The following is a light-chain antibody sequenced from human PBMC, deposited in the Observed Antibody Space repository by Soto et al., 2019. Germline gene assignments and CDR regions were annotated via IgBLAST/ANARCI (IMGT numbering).Light chain of an antibody. CDR1: QSVGSS. V-gene: IGKV3-15*01. J-gene: IGKJ5*01. CDR2: GAS. Sequence: EIVMTQSPATVSVSPGERATLSCRATQSVGSSLARYQQKPGQAPRLLIYGASTRASGIPARFSGSGSGTEFTLTISSLQSEDFAVYYCQQYSNWPPITFGQGTRLEIK. CDR3: QQYSNWPPIT.